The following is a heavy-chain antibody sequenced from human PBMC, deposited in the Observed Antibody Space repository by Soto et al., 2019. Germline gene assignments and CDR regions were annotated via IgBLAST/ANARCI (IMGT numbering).Heavy chain of an antibody. D-gene: IGHD3-10*01. V-gene: IGHV4-31*03. Sequence: QVQLQESGPGLVKPSQTLSLTCTVSGGSISSGGYYWSWIRQHPGRGLERIGYIYYSGSTYYNPCLQSRVTISVDTSKNQFSLKLSSVTAADTAVYYCARDVNYGSGSRYYYYGMDVWGQGTTVTVSS. CDR1: GGSISSGGYY. CDR2: IYYSGST. J-gene: IGHJ6*02. CDR3: ARDVNYGSGSRYYYYGMDV.